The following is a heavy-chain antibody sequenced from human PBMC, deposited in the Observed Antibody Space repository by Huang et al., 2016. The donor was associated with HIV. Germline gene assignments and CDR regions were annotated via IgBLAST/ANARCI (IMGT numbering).Heavy chain of an antibody. Sequence: QVQLQESGPGLVKPSETLSLTCTVSGDSVSSGSYYWSWIRQPPGKGLEWVGHIYYSGSTDYNPSLRSRVTISIDTSKSQFSRKLSSVTAADTAIYYCARDPVTIFGDLVPKYFDYWGQGTLVTVSS. J-gene: IGHJ4*02. V-gene: IGHV4-61*01. CDR2: IYYSGST. CDR1: GDSVSSGSYY. CDR3: ARDPVTIFGDLVPKYFDY. D-gene: IGHD3-3*01.